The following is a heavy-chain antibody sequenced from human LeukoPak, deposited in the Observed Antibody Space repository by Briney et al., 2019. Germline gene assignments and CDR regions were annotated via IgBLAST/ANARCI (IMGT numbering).Heavy chain of an antibody. CDR2: GHYSGST. J-gene: IGHJ4*02. CDR1: GGSISSYY. CDR3: ARAYYDFWRLDY. D-gene: IGHD3-3*01. V-gene: IGHV4-59*01. Sequence: PSETLSLTCTVSGGSISSYYWSWIRQPPGKRLEWIGYGHYSGSTNYNPSFKTRVTISVDTSKNQFSLELTSVTAADTAVYYCARAYYDFWRLDYWGQGTLVTVSS.